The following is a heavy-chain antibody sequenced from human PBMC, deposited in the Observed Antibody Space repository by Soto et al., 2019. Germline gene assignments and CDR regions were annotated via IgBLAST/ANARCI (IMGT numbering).Heavy chain of an antibody. Sequence: LSLCCAASGFTFRTFWMHWVRQAPGEGLVWVLRINTDGSKTTYAASVKGRFTISRDNAKNTVYLQMDSLRAEDTAVYYCATVARNSYNLLYPWAQRTLVLVSS. V-gene: IGHV3-74*01. D-gene: IGHD1-1*01. CDR1: GFTFRTFW. CDR3: ATVARNSYNLLYP. J-gene: IGHJ5*02. CDR2: INTDGSKT.